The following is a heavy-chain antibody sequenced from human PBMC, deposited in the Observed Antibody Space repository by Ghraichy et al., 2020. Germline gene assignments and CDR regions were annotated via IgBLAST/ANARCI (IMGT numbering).Heavy chain of an antibody. CDR1: GFTFSSYA. J-gene: IGHJ4*02. Sequence: GGSLRLSCAASGFTFSSYAMSWVHQAPGKGLEWVSAISGSGGSTYYADSVKGRFTISRDNSKNTLYLQMNSLRAEDTAVYYCAKDLWFGSVPAGYWGQGTLVTVSS. CDR2: ISGSGGST. V-gene: IGHV3-23*01. CDR3: AKDLWFGSVPAGY. D-gene: IGHD3-10*01.